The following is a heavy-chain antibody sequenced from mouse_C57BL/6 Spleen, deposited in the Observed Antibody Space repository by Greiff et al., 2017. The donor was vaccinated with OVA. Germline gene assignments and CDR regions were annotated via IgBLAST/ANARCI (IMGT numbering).Heavy chain of an antibody. CDR3: ARDYGYFDY. CDR2: IDPSDSYT. V-gene: IGHV1-69*01. D-gene: IGHD1-1*02. J-gene: IGHJ2*01. CDR1: GYTFTSYW. Sequence: QVQLQQPGAELVMPGASVKLSCKASGYTFTSYWMHWVKQRPGQGLEWIGEIDPSDSYTTYNQKFKGKSTLTVDKSSSTAYMQLSSLTSEDSAVYYCARDYGYFDYWGQGTTLTVSS.